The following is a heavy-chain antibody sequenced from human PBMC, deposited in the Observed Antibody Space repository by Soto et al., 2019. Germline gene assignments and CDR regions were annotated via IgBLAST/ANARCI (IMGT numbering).Heavy chain of an antibody. CDR1: GGSISSYY. CDR3: ARDRRGINWFDP. CDR2: IYYSGST. J-gene: IGHJ5*02. Sequence: QVQLQESGPGLVKPSETLSLTCTVSGGSISSYYWSWIRQPPGKGLEWIGYIYYSGSTNYNTSLKSRVTISVDTSKNQFSLKLSSVTAADTAVYYCARDRRGINWFDPWGQGTLVTVSS. V-gene: IGHV4-59*01. D-gene: IGHD2-15*01.